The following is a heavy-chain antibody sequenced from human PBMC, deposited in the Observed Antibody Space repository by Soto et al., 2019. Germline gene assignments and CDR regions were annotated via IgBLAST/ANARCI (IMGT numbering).Heavy chain of an antibody. V-gene: IGHV1-18*01. CDR1: CYTFTSYG. J-gene: IGHJ4*02. Sequence: AAVKVSCKAPCYTFTSYGISWVRHAPGQGLEWMGWISAYNGNTNYAQKLQGRVTMTTDTSTSTAYMELRSLRSDDTAVYYCARVEAHPAGTVATVDYWGQGTLVTVSS. D-gene: IGHD6-13*01. CDR2: ISAYNGNT. CDR3: ARVEAHPAGTVATVDY.